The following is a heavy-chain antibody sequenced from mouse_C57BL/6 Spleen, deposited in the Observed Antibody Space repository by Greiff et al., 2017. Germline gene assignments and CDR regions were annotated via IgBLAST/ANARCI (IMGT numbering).Heavy chain of an antibody. V-gene: IGHV1-61*01. Sequence: QVQLQQPGAELVRPGSSVKLSCKASGYTFTSSWMDWVKQRPGQGLEWIGNIYPSDSEPYSNQKFKDKATLTVDKSSSTAYLQLSSLTSEDSAVYYCARGTDYYVAPYYAMDYWGQGTSVTVSS. CDR2: IYPSDSEP. J-gene: IGHJ4*01. D-gene: IGHD1-1*01. CDR3: ARGTDYYVAPYYAMDY. CDR1: GYTFTSSW.